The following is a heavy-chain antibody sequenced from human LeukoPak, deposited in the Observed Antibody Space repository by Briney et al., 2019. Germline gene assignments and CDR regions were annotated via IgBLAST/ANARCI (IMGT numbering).Heavy chain of an antibody. CDR1: VGSISSYY. Sequence: PSETLSLTCTVSVGSISSYYWSWIRQPPGKGLEWIGYIYYSGSTNHNPSLKSRVTVSVDTSNNQFSLKLRSVTAADAAVYYCARVVSSGYMEYWGQGTLVTVS. D-gene: IGHD3-22*01. V-gene: IGHV4-59*01. CDR2: IYYSGST. CDR3: ARVVSSGYMEY. J-gene: IGHJ4*02.